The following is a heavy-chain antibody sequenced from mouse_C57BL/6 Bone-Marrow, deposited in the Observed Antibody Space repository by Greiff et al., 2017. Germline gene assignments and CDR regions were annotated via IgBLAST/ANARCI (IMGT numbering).Heavy chain of an antibody. CDR1: DSEVFPIAY. Sequence: QVQLKESGSELRSPGSSVKLSCKDFDSEVFPIAYMSWVRQKPGHGFEWIGGILPSIGRTIYGEKFEDKATLDADTLSNTAYLELNSLTSEDSAIYYCARQQSLYYDVPWYFDVWGTGTTVTVSS. CDR2: ILPSIGRT. CDR3: ARQQSLYYDVPWYFDV. D-gene: IGHD2-4*01. J-gene: IGHJ1*03. V-gene: IGHV15-2*01.